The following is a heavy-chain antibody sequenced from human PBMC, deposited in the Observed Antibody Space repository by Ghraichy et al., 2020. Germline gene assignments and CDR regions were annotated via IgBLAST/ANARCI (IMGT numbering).Heavy chain of an antibody. J-gene: IGHJ4*02. CDR1: GFTFSSYA. CDR2: ISGSGGST. CDR3: AKALSGPTAMVTHFDY. V-gene: IGHV3-23*01. D-gene: IGHD5-18*01. Sequence: SLRLSCAASGFTFSSYAMSWVRQAPGKGLEWVSAISGSGGSTYYADSVKGRFTISRDNSKNTLYLQMNSLRAEDTAVYYCAKALSGPTAMVTHFDYWGQGTLVTVSS.